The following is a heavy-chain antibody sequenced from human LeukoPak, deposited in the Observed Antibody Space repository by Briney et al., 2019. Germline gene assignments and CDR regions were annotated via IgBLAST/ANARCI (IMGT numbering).Heavy chain of an antibody. V-gene: IGHV3-21*01. CDR3: ARGMAYYDSGAKGFFFDY. D-gene: IGHD3-22*01. CDR2: ITSSSTYT. CDR1: GFTFSSYS. Sequence: PGGSLRLSCTASGFTFSSYSMHWVRQAPGKGLEWVSSITSSSTYTYYAVSLKGRFTISRDDSKNSLYLQMNSLRAEDTAVYYCARGMAYYDSGAKGFFFDYWGQGTLVTVSS. J-gene: IGHJ4*02.